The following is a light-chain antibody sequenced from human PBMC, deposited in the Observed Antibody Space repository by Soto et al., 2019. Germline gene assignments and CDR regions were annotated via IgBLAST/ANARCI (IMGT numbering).Light chain of an antibody. CDR2: DVS. J-gene: IGLJ2*01. Sequence: QSALTQPASVSGSPGQSFTISCTGTSSDVGGYNYVSWYQQHPGKAPKLMIYDVSNRPSGVSNRFSGSKSGNTASLTISGLQAEDEADYYCSSYTSSSTLLFGGGTKLTVL. CDR3: SSYTSSSTLL. V-gene: IGLV2-14*01. CDR1: SSDVGGYNY.